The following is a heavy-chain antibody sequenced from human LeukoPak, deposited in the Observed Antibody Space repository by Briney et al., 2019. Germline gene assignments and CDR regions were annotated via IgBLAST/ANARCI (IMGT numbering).Heavy chain of an antibody. J-gene: IGHJ3*02. V-gene: IGHV1-24*01. CDR1: GYTLTELS. Sequence: GAPVKVSCKVSGYTLTELSMHWVRQAPGKGLEWMGGFDPEDGETIYAQKFQGRVTMTEDTSTDTAYMELSSLRSEDTAVYYCARGYGVVVPGDAFDIWGQGTMVTVSS. D-gene: IGHD2-2*01. CDR3: ARGYGVVVPGDAFDI. CDR2: FDPEDGET.